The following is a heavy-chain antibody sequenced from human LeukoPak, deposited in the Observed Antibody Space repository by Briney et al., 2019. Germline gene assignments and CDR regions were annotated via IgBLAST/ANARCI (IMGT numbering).Heavy chain of an antibody. J-gene: IGHJ4*02. V-gene: IGHV1-18*01. CDR3: VRDIKYEMDY. CDR1: GYSFINYG. D-gene: IGHD1-14*01. CDR2: ISTYNGNT. Sequence: ASVKVSCKASGYSFINYGINWVRQAPGQGLEWMGWISTYNGNTNYAQKLLGGVTMTTDPSTSTAYMELRNLRSDDTAIYYCVRDIKYEMDYWGQGTLVTVSS.